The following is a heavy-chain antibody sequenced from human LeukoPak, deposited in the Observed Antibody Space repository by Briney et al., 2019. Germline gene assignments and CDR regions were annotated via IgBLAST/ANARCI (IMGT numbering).Heavy chain of an antibody. V-gene: IGHV4-59*11. J-gene: IGHJ5*01. CDR2: IYYSGST. CDR1: GGSISSHY. CDR3: ARGGHCSSTSCYEVYNWFDP. D-gene: IGHD2-2*01. Sequence: SETLSLTCTVSGGSISSHYWSWIRQPPGKGLEWIGYIYYSGSTNYNPSLKSRVTISVDTSKNQFSLKLSSVTAADTAVYYCARGGHCSSTSCYEVYNWFDPWGKGTTVTVSS.